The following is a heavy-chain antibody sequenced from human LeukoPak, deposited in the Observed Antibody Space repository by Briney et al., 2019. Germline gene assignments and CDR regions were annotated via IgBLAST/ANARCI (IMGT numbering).Heavy chain of an antibody. D-gene: IGHD1-14*01. J-gene: IGHJ1*01. CDR1: GFTFSSYA. Sequence: GGSLRLSCAASGFTFSSYAMHWVRQAPGKGLEWVAVISSDGSNKYYADSVKGRFTISRDNSKNTLYLQMNSLRAEDTAVYYCAKEPKPRPTVGYFQHWGQGTLVTVSS. CDR3: AKEPKPRPTVGYFQH. CDR2: ISSDGSNK. V-gene: IGHV3-30-3*01.